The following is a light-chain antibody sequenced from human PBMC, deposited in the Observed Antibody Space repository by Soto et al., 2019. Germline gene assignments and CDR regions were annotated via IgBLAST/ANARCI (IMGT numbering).Light chain of an antibody. CDR2: EVS. CDR3: SSYTSSSTRV. V-gene: IGLV2-14*01. J-gene: IGLJ2*01. CDR1: SSDVGGYNY. Sequence: QSALTQPASVSGSPGQSITISCTGTSSDVGGYNYVSWYQQHLGKAPKLMIYEVSKRPSGVSNRFSGSKSGNTASLTISGLQAEDEADYYCSSYTSSSTRVFGGGTKLTVL.